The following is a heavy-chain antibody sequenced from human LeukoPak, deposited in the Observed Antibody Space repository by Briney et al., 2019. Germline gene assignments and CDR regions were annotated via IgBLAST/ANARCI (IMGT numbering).Heavy chain of an antibody. CDR1: GFTFSSYE. J-gene: IGHJ4*02. D-gene: IGHD6-19*01. V-gene: IGHV3-48*03. CDR2: ISSSGSTI. Sequence: GGSLRLSCAASGFTFSSYEMNWVRQAPGKGLEWVSYISSSGSTIYYADSVKGRFTISRDNAKNSLYLQMNSLRAEDTAVYYCARAHVGWTIDYWGQGTLVTVSS. CDR3: ARAHVGWTIDY.